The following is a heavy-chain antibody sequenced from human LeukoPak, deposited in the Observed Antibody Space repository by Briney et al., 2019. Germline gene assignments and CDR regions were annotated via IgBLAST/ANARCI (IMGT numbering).Heavy chain of an antibody. V-gene: IGHV4-4*09. Sequence: AETLSLACTVSGGSISSDYWSWIRQPPGKWLEWIGFIYTSGSTNYNPFIKSRVTISVDTSTNQFTLKLSSVTAADTAVYYCARVGSASYYLRYKTYYYYYMDVWGKGTTVTVSS. CDR1: GGSISSDY. J-gene: IGHJ6*03. CDR3: ARVGSASYYLRYKTYYYYYMDV. CDR2: IYTSGST. D-gene: IGHD3-10*01.